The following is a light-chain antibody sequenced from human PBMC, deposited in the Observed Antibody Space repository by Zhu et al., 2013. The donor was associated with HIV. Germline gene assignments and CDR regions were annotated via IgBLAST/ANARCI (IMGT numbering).Light chain of an antibody. J-gene: IGKJ1*01. V-gene: IGKV1-13*02. CDR3: QQYSTHGT. CDR2: DAS. CDR1: QGISSS. Sequence: AIQLTQSPSSLSASVGDRATITRRASQGISSSLAWYQRKPGIAPNLLISDASSLESRVPSTFSGSGSGTDFTLTISSLQPEDFAAYFCQQYSTHGTFGQGTKVEIK.